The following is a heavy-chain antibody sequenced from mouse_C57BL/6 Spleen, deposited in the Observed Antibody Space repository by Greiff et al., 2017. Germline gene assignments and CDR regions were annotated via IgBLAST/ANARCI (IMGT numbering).Heavy chain of an antibody. Sequence: VQLQQPGAELVRPGSSVKLSCKASGYTFTSYWMDWVKQRPGQGLEWIGNIYPSDSETHYNQKFKDKATLTVDKSSSTAYMQLSSLTSEDSAVYYCARDDGYPYAMDYWGQGTSVTVSS. CDR3: ARDDGYPYAMDY. D-gene: IGHD2-3*01. V-gene: IGHV1-61*01. CDR1: GYTFTSYW. J-gene: IGHJ4*01. CDR2: IYPSDSET.